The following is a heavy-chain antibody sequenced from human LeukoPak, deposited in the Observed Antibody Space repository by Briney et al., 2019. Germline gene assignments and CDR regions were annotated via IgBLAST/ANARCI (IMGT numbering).Heavy chain of an antibody. CDR1: GYTFTGYY. J-gene: IGHJ5*02. Sequence: ASVKVSCKASGYTFTGYYMHWVRQAPGQGLEWMGRINPNSGGTNYAQKFQGRVTKTRDTSISTAYMELSRLRSDDTAVYYCAREDREYYYDQYWFDPWGQGTLVTVSS. CDR2: INPNSGGT. D-gene: IGHD3-22*01. V-gene: IGHV1-2*06. CDR3: AREDREYYYDQYWFDP.